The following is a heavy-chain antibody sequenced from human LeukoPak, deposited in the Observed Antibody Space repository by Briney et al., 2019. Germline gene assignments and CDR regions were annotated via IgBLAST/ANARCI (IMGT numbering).Heavy chain of an antibody. V-gene: IGHV3-11*01. J-gene: IGHJ4*02. Sequence: GGSLRLSSAASGFTFSDYYMSWRPQAPGKGLWWGSYISSSGNTIYYADSVKGRFTISRQNAKNSLYLQMNRLRAEDTVVYYCARDFSTTTYYYDSSGYLDYWGQGTLVTVSS. CDR3: ARDFSTTTYYYDSSGYLDY. D-gene: IGHD3-22*01. CDR1: GFTFSDYY. CDR2: ISSSGNTI.